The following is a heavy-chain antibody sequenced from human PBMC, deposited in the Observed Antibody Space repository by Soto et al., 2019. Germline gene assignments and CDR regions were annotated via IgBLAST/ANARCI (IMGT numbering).Heavy chain of an antibody. V-gene: IGHV4-34*01. J-gene: IGHJ5*02. CDR1: DGSISGCY. CDR2: INHSGST. Sequence: PSETRSLTRAVYDGSISGCYSYRIRQPPGKGLEWIGEINHSGSTNYNPSLKSRVTISVDTSKNQFSLKLSSVTAADTAVYYCARYVRFLEWLGPRFDPWGQGTLVTVSS. D-gene: IGHD3-3*01. CDR3: ARYVRFLEWLGPRFDP.